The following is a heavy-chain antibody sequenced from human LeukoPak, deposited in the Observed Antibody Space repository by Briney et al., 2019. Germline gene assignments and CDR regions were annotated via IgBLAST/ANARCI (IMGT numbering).Heavy chain of an antibody. D-gene: IGHD3-22*01. V-gene: IGHV1-2*02. CDR3: ARPLYYYDSSGSFDP. CDR1: GYTFTGYY. Sequence: GASVKVSCKASGYTFTGYYMHWVRQAPGQGLEWMGWINPNSGGTNYAQKFQGRVTMTRDTSISTAYMELSRLRSDDTAVYYCARPLYYYDSSGSFDPWGQGTLVTVSS. J-gene: IGHJ5*02. CDR2: INPNSGGT.